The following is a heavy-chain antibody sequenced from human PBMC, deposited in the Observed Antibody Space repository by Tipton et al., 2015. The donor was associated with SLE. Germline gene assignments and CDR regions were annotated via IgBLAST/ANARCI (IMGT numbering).Heavy chain of an antibody. CDR3: AKANSGSWPGGAAVHNHHGTDI. CDR1: GFTFSSYG. D-gene: IGHD1-26*01. Sequence: SLRLSCAASGFTFSSYGMHWVRQAPGNGLEWVAVIWYDGSSEYYADSVKGRFTLSRDTSKKTLYLQMNSLRAEDTAVYYCAKANSGSWPGGAAVHNHHGTDIWGQANTGSVSS. V-gene: IGHV3-33*03. CDR2: IWYDGSSE. J-gene: IGHJ6*02.